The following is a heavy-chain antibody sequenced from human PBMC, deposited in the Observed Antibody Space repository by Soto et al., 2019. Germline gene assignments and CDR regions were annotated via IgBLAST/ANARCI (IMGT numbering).Heavy chain of an antibody. CDR1: GYTFTSYG. CDR2: ISAYNGNT. CDR3: ARDAPPLRYFDWLPFHDAFDI. Sequence: SAKVSLKASGYTFTSYGISWVRQAPGQGLEWMGWISAYNGNTNYAQKLQGRVTMTTDTSTSTAYMELRSLRSDDTAVYYCARDAPPLRYFDWLPFHDAFDIWGQGTMVTVSS. D-gene: IGHD3-9*01. V-gene: IGHV1-18*01. J-gene: IGHJ3*02.